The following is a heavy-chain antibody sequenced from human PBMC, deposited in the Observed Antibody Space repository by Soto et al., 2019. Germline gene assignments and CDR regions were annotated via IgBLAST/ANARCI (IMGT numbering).Heavy chain of an antibody. D-gene: IGHD3-22*01. V-gene: IGHV3-15*07. J-gene: IGHJ4*01. CDR3: TTDSYSTIIIVRFDY. Sequence: XXSLRLSFAASGFTFSNAWIXWVPQAPGKGLEWVGRIKSKTDGGTTDYAEPVKGRFAISRDDSNNMVYLQMNSLKIEDTAVYYCTTDSYSTIIIVRFDYWGHGTLVTVSS. CDR2: IKSKTDGGTT. CDR1: GFTFSNAW.